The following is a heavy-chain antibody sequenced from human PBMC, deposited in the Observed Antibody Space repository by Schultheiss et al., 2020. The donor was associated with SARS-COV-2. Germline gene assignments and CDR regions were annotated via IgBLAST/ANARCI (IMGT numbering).Heavy chain of an antibody. CDR3: ARILRYFDWTNFGY. V-gene: IGHV2-26*01. CDR1: GFSLSNARMG. CDR2: IFSNDEK. Sequence: SGPTLVKPTETLTLTCTVSGFSLSNARMGVSWIRQPPGKALEWLAHIFSNDEKSYSTSLKSRLTISKDTSKSQVVLTMTNMDPVDTPTYYCARILRYFDWTNFGYWGQGTLVTVSS. J-gene: IGHJ4*02. D-gene: IGHD3-9*01.